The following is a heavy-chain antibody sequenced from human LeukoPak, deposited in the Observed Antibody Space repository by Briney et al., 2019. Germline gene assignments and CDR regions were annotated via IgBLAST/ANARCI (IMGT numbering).Heavy chain of an antibody. CDR3: ARDQAELRYFDWSPHGFDP. CDR2: IYYSGST. D-gene: IGHD3-9*01. CDR1: GGSISSYY. V-gene: IGHV4-59*01. J-gene: IGHJ5*02. Sequence: SETLSLTCTVSGGSISSYYWSWIRQPPGKGLEWIGFIYYSGSTNYNPSLKSRVTISVDTSKNQFSLKLSSVTAADTAVYYCARDQAELRYFDWSPHGFDPWGQGTLVTVSS.